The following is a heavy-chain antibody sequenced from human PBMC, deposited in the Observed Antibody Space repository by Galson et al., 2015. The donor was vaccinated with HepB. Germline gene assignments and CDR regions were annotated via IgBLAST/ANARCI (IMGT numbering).Heavy chain of an antibody. CDR3: ARRGGSRLTATFDC. CDR2: INHIGGT. J-gene: IGHJ4*02. V-gene: IGHV4-34*01. CDR1: GGSFSGLY. D-gene: IGHD2-15*01. Sequence: SETLSLTCGVFGGSFSGLYRTWIRQSPGKGLEWIGEINHIGGTNYNPSLKSRVTLSVDTSRKQFSLKLRSLSAADTAVFFCARRGGSRLTATFDCWGQGVLVTVSS.